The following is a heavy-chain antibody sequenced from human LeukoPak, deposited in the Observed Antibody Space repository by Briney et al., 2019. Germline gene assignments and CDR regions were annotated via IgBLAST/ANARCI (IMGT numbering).Heavy chain of an antibody. V-gene: IGHV3-30*16. J-gene: IGHJ4*02. D-gene: IGHD6-19*01. CDR2: ISFDGSDK. CDR1: GFSFSTST. Sequence: PGRSLRLSCAASGFSFSTSTVHWVRQAPGKGPEWVAVISFDGSDKFYADSVKGRFSISRDNYKNTLYLQMDSVTVEDTAVYFCARPRSAVPPYYFDQWGQGTLVTVSS. CDR3: ARPRSAVPPYYFDQ.